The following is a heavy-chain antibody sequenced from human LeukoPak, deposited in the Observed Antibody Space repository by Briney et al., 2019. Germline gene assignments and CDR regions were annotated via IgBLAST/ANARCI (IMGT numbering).Heavy chain of an antibody. CDR3: ARGRGDILTGYYSYNWFDP. Sequence: SETLSLTYTVSGGSISSGSYYWSWIRQPAGKGLEWIGRIYTSGSTNYNPSLKSRVTISVDTSKNQFSLKLSSVTAADTAVYYCARGRGDILTGYYSYNWFDPWGQGTLVTVSS. CDR2: IYTSGST. D-gene: IGHD3-9*01. V-gene: IGHV4-61*02. J-gene: IGHJ5*02. CDR1: GGSISSGSYY.